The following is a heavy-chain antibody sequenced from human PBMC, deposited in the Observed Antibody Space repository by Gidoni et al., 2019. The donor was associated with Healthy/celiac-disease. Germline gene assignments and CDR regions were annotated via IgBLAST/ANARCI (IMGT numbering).Heavy chain of an antibody. D-gene: IGHD6-19*01. V-gene: IGHV4-34*01. Sequence: QVQLQQWGAGLLKPSETLSLTCAVYGGSFSGYYWSWIRQPPGKGLEWIGEINHSGSTNYNPSLKSRVTISVDTSKNQFSLKLSSVTAADTAVYYCARGYVQWLVRYFDYWGQGTLVTVSS. CDR1: GGSFSGYY. CDR3: ARGYVQWLVRYFDY. CDR2: INHSGST. J-gene: IGHJ4*02.